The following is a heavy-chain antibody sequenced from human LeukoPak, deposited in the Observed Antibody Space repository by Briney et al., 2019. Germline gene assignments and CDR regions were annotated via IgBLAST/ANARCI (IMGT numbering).Heavy chain of an antibody. D-gene: IGHD3-3*01. CDR1: GFTFSSYS. V-gene: IGHV3-48*04. Sequence: GGSLRLSCAVSGFTFSSYSMNWVRQAPGKGLEWISFISDSGNSIYYAKSVKGRFTVSRDDARNSVYLQMNSLRVEDTAVYYCARDMFFGVVTNRLDPWGQGTLVTVSS. CDR2: ISDSGNSI. J-gene: IGHJ5*02. CDR3: ARDMFFGVVTNRLDP.